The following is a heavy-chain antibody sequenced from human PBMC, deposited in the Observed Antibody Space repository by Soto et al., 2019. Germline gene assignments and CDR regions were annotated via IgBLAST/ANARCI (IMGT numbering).Heavy chain of an antibody. CDR1: GFTFDDYA. Sequence: EVQLVESGGGLVQPGRSLRLSCAASGFTFDDYAMHWVRQGPGKGLEWVSSISWNSGNLGYADSVKGRFTISRDNAKNSLYLQMNSLSGEDTALYYCAKGASTTVFAFNDYWGQGTLVTVSS. CDR3: AKGASTTVFAFNDY. CDR2: ISWNSGNL. D-gene: IGHD4-17*01. V-gene: IGHV3-9*01. J-gene: IGHJ4*02.